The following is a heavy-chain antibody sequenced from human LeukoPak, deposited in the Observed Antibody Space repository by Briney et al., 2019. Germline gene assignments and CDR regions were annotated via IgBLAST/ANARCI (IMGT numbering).Heavy chain of an antibody. CDR2: IGGSGDT. Sequence: GGSLRLSCAASGFTFSRYAMTWVRQAQGKGLEWVSSIGGSGDTYHADSVKGRFTISRDNSKNTLFLQMNSLRTDDTAVYYCAKYDVVVVAAERWFDPWGQGTLVTVSS. CDR1: GFTFSRYA. CDR3: AKYDVVVVAAERWFDP. J-gene: IGHJ5*02. D-gene: IGHD2-15*01. V-gene: IGHV3-23*01.